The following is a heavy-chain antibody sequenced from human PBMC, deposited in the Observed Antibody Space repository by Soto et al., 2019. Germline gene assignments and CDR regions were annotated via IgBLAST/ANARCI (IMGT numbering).Heavy chain of an antibody. CDR1: GGSISSRTYY. CDR3: ARVSDTYYYFGMDV. Sequence: SETLSLTCTVSGGSISSRTYYWSWIRQHPGKGLEWIGYIYYTGSTYYNPSLESRATISVDTSKNRFSLKLSSVTAADTAMYYCARVSDTYYYFGMDVWGQGTTVTV. CDR2: IYYTGST. J-gene: IGHJ6*02. V-gene: IGHV4-31*03.